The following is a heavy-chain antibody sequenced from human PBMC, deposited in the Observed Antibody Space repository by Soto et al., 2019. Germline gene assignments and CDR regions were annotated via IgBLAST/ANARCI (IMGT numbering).Heavy chain of an antibody. V-gene: IGHV1-3*01. D-gene: IGHD6-19*01. CDR1: GYTFTSYG. CDR2: INAGNGNR. CDR3: ARDLVGWTDY. J-gene: IGHJ4*02. Sequence: QVQLVQSGAEVKKPGASVKVSCKASGYTFTSYGMHWVRQAPGQRLEWMGWINAGNGNRKYSQKFQGRVTITRDTSASTAYVELSSLRSEDPTVYYCARDLVGWTDYWGQGTLVTVSS.